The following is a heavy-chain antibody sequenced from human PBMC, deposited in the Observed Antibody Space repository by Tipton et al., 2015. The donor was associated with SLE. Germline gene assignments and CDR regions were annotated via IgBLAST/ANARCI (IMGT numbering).Heavy chain of an antibody. CDR2: IYHGGNT. CDR1: GYSINSGYY. CDR3: ARSSSGYYVDY. D-gene: IGHD6-19*01. Sequence: TLSLTCAVSGYSINSGYYWGWIRQPPGKGLEWIGSIYHGGNTYYNPSLKSRVTVSVDTSKNQFSLRLSSVTAADTAVYYCARSSSGYYVDYWGQRTLVTVSS. V-gene: IGHV4-38-2*01. J-gene: IGHJ4*02.